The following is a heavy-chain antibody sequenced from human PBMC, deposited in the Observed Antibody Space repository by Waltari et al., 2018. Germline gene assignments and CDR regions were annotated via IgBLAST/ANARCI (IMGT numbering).Heavy chain of an antibody. CDR2: IYYSGST. V-gene: IGHV4-59*01. Sequence: QVQLQESGPGLVKPSETLSLTCTVSGGSISSYSWSWIRQPPGTGLEWIGYIYYSGSTNYNPYLKSRVTISVETSKNQFSLKLSSVTAADTAVYYCARAPPPTPYYFDYWGQGTLVTVSS. CDR1: GGSISSYS. CDR3: ARAPPPTPYYFDY. J-gene: IGHJ4*02.